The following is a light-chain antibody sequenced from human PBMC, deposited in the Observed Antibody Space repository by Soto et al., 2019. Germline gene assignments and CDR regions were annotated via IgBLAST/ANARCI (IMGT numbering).Light chain of an antibody. CDR3: HSRA. V-gene: IGKV1-6*01. J-gene: IGKJ5*01. Sequence: AIQVTQSPSSLSASLGGRMTITCRTSQGIRSALGWYQQKPGKVPKLLIYAASTLQSGVPSRFSGSGSGTEFTLTISRLQPDDFATYFCHSRAFGQGTRLEIK. CDR1: QGIRSA. CDR2: AAS.